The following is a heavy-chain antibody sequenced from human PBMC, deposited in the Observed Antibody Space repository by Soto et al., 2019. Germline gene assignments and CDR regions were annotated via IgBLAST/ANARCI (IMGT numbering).Heavy chain of an antibody. Sequence: KSSETLSLTCAVSSGSISSSNWWSWVRQPPGKGLEWIGEIYHSGSTNYNPSLKSRVTISVDKSKNQFSLKLSSVTAADTAVYYCARAGGDSSSFPNYYYYYMDVWGKGTTVTVTS. V-gene: IGHV4-4*02. CDR2: IYHSGST. J-gene: IGHJ6*03. CDR3: ARAGGDSSSFPNYYYYYMDV. CDR1: SGSISSSNW. D-gene: IGHD6-6*01.